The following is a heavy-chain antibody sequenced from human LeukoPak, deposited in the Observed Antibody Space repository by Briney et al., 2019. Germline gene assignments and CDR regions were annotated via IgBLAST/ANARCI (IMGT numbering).Heavy chain of an antibody. CDR2: IRSKANSYAT. V-gene: IGHV3-73*01. Sequence: GGSLRLSCAASGFTFSGSAMHWVRQASGKGLAWVGRIRSKANSYATAYAASVKGRFTISRDDSKNTAYLQMNSLKTEDTAVYYCTSGYLQLVHDYWGQGTLVTVSS. J-gene: IGHJ4*02. CDR1: GFTFSGSA. D-gene: IGHD6-13*01. CDR3: TSGYLQLVHDY.